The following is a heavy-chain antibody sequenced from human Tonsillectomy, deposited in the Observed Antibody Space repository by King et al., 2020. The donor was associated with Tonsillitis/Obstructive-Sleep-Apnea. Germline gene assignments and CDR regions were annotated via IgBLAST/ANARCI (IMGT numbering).Heavy chain of an antibody. D-gene: IGHD2-15*01. V-gene: IGHV4-34*01. CDR1: GGSFSGYY. CDR2: INHSGST. Sequence: HVQLQQWGAGLLKPSETLSLPCAVYGGSFSGYYWSWIRQPPGKGLEWIGEINHSGSTNYNPSLKSRVTISVDTSKNQFSLKLSSVTAADTAVYYCASNPRADCSGGSCLYYFDYWGQGTLVTVSS. CDR3: ASNPRADCSGGSCLYYFDY. J-gene: IGHJ4*02.